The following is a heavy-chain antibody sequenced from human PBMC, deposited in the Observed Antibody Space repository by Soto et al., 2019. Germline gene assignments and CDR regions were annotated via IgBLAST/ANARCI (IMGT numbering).Heavy chain of an antibody. J-gene: IGHJ6*02. D-gene: IGHD1-7*01. CDR3: GKLNTALELRRGSGYGMDV. Sequence: QVQLVESGGGVVQPGRSLRLSCAASGFTFSSYGMHWVRQAPGKGLEWVAVISYDGSNKYYADSVKGRFTISRDNSKNTLYLQMNSLRAEDTAVYYCGKLNTALELRRGSGYGMDVWGQGTTVTVSS. V-gene: IGHV3-30*18. CDR2: ISYDGSNK. CDR1: GFTFSSYG.